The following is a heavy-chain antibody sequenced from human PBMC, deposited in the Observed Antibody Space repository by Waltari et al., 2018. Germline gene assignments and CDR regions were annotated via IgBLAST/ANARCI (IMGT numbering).Heavy chain of an antibody. CDR1: GCTFSSYA. CDR2: IIPIFGTA. CDR3: ARLNTDSVAIDY. D-gene: IGHD2-15*01. Sequence: HVQLVQSGAEVKQPGSSVHVSGKASGCTFSSYAISWVRQAPGQGLEWMGGIIPIFGTANYAQKFQGRVTITADESTSTAYMELSSLRSEDTAVYYCARLNTDSVAIDYWGQGTLVTVSS. V-gene: IGHV1-69*12. J-gene: IGHJ4*02.